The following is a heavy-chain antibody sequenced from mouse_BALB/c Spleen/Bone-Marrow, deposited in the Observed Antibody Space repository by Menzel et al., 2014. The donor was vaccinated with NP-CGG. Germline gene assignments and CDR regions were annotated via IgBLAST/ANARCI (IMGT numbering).Heavy chain of an antibody. CDR2: INPSNGRT. CDR3: AGSELTGTTY. Sequence: VQGVESGAELVKPGASVKLSCKASGYTFTSYWMHWVKQRPGQGLEWIGEINPSNGRTNYNEKFKSKATLTVDKSSSTAYMQLSSLTSEDSAVHFCAGSELTGTTYWGQGTLVTVSP. D-gene: IGHD4-1*01. V-gene: IGHV1S81*02. J-gene: IGHJ3*01. CDR1: GYTFTSYW.